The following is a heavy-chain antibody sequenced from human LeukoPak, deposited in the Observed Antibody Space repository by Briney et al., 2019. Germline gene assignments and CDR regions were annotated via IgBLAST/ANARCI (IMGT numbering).Heavy chain of an antibody. CDR2: IKRDGSEK. J-gene: IGHJ4*02. V-gene: IGHV3-7*03. CDR1: GFTFSHYW. Sequence: GGSLRLSCAASGFTFSHYWMCWVRQAPGKGLEWVANIKRDGSEKDYVDSVKGRFTISRDNAKNSLYLQMNSLRAEDTAVYYCAREESIAARLYGYWGQGTLVTVSS. D-gene: IGHD6-6*01. CDR3: AREESIAARLYGY.